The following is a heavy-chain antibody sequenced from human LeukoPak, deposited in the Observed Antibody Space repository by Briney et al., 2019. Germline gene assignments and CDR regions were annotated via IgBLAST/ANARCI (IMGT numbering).Heavy chain of an antibody. CDR2: IYTSGST. J-gene: IGHJ3*02. Sequence: SETLSLTCTVSGGSISSYYWSWIRQPAGKGLEWIGRIYTSGSTNYNPSLKSRVTMSVDTSQNQFSLNLSSVTAADTAVYYCARFITIPGVAFDIWGQGTMVTVSS. D-gene: IGHD3-10*01. CDR3: ARFITIPGVAFDI. V-gene: IGHV4-4*07. CDR1: GGSISSYY.